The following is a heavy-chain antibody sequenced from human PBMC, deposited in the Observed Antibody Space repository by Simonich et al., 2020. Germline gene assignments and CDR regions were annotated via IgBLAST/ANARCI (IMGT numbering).Heavy chain of an antibody. V-gene: IGHV3-7*01. CDR3: AREYSSSSDPYWYFDL. CDR2: IKQDGSGK. D-gene: IGHD6-6*01. CDR1: GFTFSSYW. J-gene: IGHJ2*01. Sequence: EVQLVESGGGLVQPGGSLILSCAASGFTFSSYWRSWVRQAPGRGREWVANIKQDGSGKYYVDAVKGRFTISRDNAKNSLYLQMNSLRAEDTAVYYCAREYSSSSDPYWYFDLWGRGTLVTVSS.